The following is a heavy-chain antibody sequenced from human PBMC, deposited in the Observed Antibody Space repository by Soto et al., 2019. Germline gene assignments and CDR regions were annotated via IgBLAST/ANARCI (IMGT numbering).Heavy chain of an antibody. CDR3: APDTVGDSWFPLGY. CDR2: ITSNGGKA. V-gene: IGHV3-30*07. Sequence: QVQLVESGGGVVQPGSSLRLSCAASGFTFATYAMDWVRQXPGKGPERGGGITSNGGKARYSDSVKGRFTISRDNVRNTLFLQMDNLRPEYTAIYYCAPDTVGDSWFPLGYWGQGTLVAVSS. J-gene: IGHJ4*02. CDR1: GFTFATYA. D-gene: IGHD3-22*01.